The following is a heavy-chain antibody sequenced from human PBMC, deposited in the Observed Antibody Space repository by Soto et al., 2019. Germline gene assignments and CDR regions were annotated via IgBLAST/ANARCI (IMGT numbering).Heavy chain of an antibody. J-gene: IGHJ3*02. CDR3: ARYCSGGSCYGVSLDI. CDR1: GGTFSSYA. V-gene: IGHV1-69*01. CDR2: IIPIFGTA. D-gene: IGHD2-15*01. Sequence: QVQLVQSGAEVKKPGSSVKVSCKASGGTFSSYAISWVRQVPGQGLEWMGGIIPIFGTANYAQKFQGRVTITPDESTSTAHMEVSSLRSEETAVYYCARYCSGGSCYGVSLDIWGQGTMVTVSS.